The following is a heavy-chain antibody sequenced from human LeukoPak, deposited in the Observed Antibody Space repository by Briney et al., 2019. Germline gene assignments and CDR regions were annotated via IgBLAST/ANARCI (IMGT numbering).Heavy chain of an antibody. D-gene: IGHD3-16*01. J-gene: IGHJ3*02. CDR3: ARDRGEFYGTSDAFDI. V-gene: IGHV4-59*01. CDR1: GGSISSYY. CDR2: IYYTGST. Sequence: SETLSLTCTVSGGSISSYYWSWIRQPPGQGLEWIGSIYYTGSTNYNTSPKSRVTISLDTSENQFSLKLTSVTAADTAVYYCARDRGEFYGTSDAFDIWGQGTMVTVSS.